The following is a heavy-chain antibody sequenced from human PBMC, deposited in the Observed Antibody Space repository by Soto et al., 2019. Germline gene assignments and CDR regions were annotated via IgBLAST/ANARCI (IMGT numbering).Heavy chain of an antibody. CDR2: INDSGNI. CDR3: ARGLILWFGEVSRRGGYYYYMDV. J-gene: IGHJ6*03. Sequence: QVQLQQWGAGLLKPSETLSLTCAVYGGSFSGYQWTWIRQTPGKGLEWIGEINDSGNINYNPSLKSRVTILVETAKKQISLRLSAVTAADPAVYYCARGLILWFGEVSRRGGYYYYMDVWGKGTAVTVSS. D-gene: IGHD3-10*01. V-gene: IGHV4-34*01. CDR1: GGSFSGYQ.